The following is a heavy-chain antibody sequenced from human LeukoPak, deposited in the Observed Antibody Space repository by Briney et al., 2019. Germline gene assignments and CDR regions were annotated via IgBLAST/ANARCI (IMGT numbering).Heavy chain of an antibody. D-gene: IGHD5-18*01. V-gene: IGHV4-59*01. CDR1: GSFTSSYY. Sequence: SETLSLTCTVSGSFTSSYYWNWIRQSPGKGLECLGHIYYGGGTKYHRSLKSRVTISVDTSKKQLSLKLTSVTAADTALYYCARSRGYNPFDLWGQGTLVTVSS. J-gene: IGHJ4*02. CDR2: IYYGGGT. CDR3: ARSRGYNPFDL.